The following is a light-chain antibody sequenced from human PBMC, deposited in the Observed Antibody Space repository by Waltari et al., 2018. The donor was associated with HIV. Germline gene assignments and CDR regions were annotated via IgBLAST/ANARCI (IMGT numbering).Light chain of an antibody. CDR1: QSVSSSY. J-gene: IGKJ4*01. V-gene: IGKV3-20*01. Sequence: EIVLTQSPGTLSLYPGERVPLSCRASQSVSSSYLAWYQQKPGQAPRLLIYGASSRASGIPDRFSGSGSGADFTLTISRLEPEDFAVYYCQQYGSSPGTFGGGTKVEIK. CDR2: GAS. CDR3: QQYGSSPGT.